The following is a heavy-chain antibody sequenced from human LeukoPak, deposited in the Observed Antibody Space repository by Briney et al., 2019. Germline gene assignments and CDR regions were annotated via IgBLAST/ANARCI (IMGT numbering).Heavy chain of an antibody. CDR2: ISSYSSTI. Sequence: GGSLRLSCAASGFTFSSYNMNWVRQAPGKGLEWVSYISSYSSTIYYADSVKGRFTISRDNAKNSLYLQMNSLRAEDTAVCYCARGHYYDSSGSKWGFDYWGQGTLVTVSS. CDR1: GFTFSSYN. CDR3: ARGHYYDSSGSKWGFDY. D-gene: IGHD3-22*01. J-gene: IGHJ4*02. V-gene: IGHV3-48*01.